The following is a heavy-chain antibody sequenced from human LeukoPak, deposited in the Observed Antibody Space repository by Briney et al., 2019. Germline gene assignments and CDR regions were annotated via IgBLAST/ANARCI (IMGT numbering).Heavy chain of an antibody. V-gene: IGHV3-74*01. CDR3: ARGNAHAFDI. Sequence: PGGSLRLSCAVSGFTLSSYWMHWVRQLPGKGLVWVSRINSDGSGISYAGSVKGRFTISRDNAKNTLYLQMNSLRAEDTAVYYCARGNAHAFDIWGLGTMVTVSS. CDR2: INSDGSGI. CDR1: GFTLSSYW. J-gene: IGHJ3*02.